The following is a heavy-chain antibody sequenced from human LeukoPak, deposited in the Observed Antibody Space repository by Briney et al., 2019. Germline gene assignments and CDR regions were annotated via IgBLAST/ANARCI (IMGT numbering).Heavy chain of an antibody. D-gene: IGHD3-3*01. CDR1: GGSISSYY. J-gene: IGHJ6*02. V-gene: IGHV4-4*07. CDR3: ARGGMVTYYYYYGMDA. Sequence: SETLSLTCTVSGGSISSYYWSWIRQPAGKGLEWIGRIYTSGSTNYNPSLKSRVTMSVDTSKNQFSLKLSSVTAADTAVYYCARGGMVTYYYYYGMDAWGQGTTVTVSS. CDR2: IYTSGST.